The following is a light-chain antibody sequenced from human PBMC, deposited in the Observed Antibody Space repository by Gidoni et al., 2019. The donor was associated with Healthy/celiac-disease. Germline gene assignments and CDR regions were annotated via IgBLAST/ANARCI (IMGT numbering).Light chain of an antibody. CDR2: CAS. CDR3: QQYNNCPPWT. CDR1: QSVSSN. Sequence: EIVMTQYPATLSVSPGERATLTCRASQSVSSNLAWYQQKPGQAPRLLLYCASTRATGIPARFSGSGSGTAFTLTISSLQSEDFAVYYCQQYNNCPPWTFGQGTKVEIK. V-gene: IGKV3-15*01. J-gene: IGKJ1*01.